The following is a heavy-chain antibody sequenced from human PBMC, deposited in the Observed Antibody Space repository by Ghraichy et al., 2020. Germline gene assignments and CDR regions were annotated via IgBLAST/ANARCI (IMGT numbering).Heavy chain of an antibody. D-gene: IGHD3-22*01. CDR2: ISGSGGGA. Sequence: ESLNISCAASGFTFTSYAMSWVRQAPGKGLEWVSGISGSGGGAYYADSVKGRFTISRDNSKNTLYLQMNSLRAEDTAVYYCAKDLNSDSNYMDVWGKGTTVTVSS. V-gene: IGHV3-23*01. J-gene: IGHJ6*03. CDR1: GFTFTSYA. CDR3: AKDLNSDSNYMDV.